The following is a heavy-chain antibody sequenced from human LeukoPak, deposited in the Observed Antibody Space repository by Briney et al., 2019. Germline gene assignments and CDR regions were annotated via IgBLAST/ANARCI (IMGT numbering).Heavy chain of an antibody. CDR1: GGSFSGYY. CDR3: AGGLIAVADARDDY. CDR2: INHSGST. J-gene: IGHJ4*02. V-gene: IGHV4-34*01. D-gene: IGHD6-19*01. Sequence: SETLSLTCAVYGGSFSGYYWSWIRQPPGKGLEWIGEINHSGSTNYNPSLKSRVTISVDTSKNQFSLKLSSVTTADTAVYYCAGGLIAVADARDDYWGQGTLVTVSS.